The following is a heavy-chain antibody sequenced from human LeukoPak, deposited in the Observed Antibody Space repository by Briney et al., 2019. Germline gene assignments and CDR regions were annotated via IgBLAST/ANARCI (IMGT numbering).Heavy chain of an antibody. CDR1: GASISSYY. D-gene: IGHD5-18*01. CDR2: IYDSGST. J-gene: IGHJ4*02. Sequence: SETLSLTCTVSGASISSYYWSWIRQAPGKGVEWIGYIYDSGSTNYNASLKSRVTISVDTSKNQFSLKVSFVTAADTAVYYCARHRFSGYSHGLFDYWGQGTLVTAYS. CDR3: ARHRFSGYSHGLFDY. V-gene: IGHV4-59*08.